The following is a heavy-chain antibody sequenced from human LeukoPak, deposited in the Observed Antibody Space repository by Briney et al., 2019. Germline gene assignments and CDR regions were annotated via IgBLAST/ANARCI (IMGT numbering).Heavy chain of an antibody. CDR3: ASDSFYDSGGYFYY. CDR1: GGSISTYY. J-gene: IGHJ4*02. D-gene: IGHD3-22*01. V-gene: IGHV4-59*01. Sequence: SETLSLTCTVSGGSISTYYWSWIRQSPGKGLEWIGYINYSGSTIYNPSLQSRVTISVDTSKNQFSLKLSSVTAAETAVYHCASDSFYDSGGYFYYWGQGTPVTVSS. CDR2: INYSGST.